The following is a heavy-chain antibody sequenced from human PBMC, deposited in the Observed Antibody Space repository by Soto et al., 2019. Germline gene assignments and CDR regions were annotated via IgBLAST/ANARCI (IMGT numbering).Heavy chain of an antibody. Sequence: GGSLRLSCAASGFTFSSYSMNWVRQAPGKGLEWVSSISSSSSYIYYADSVKGRFTISRDNTKNPLYLQMNSLRAEDMAVYYCASEDCCSSTSCRCIYYYYYMDVWGKGTTVTVSS. D-gene: IGHD2-2*01. CDR1: GFTFSSYS. CDR2: ISSSSSYI. J-gene: IGHJ6*03. V-gene: IGHV3-21*01. CDR3: ASEDCCSSTSCRCIYYYYYMDV.